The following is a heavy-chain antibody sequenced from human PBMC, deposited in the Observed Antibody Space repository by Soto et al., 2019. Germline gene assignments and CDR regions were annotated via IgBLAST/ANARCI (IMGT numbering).Heavy chain of an antibody. Sequence: QLQLQESGPGLVKPSETLSLTCTVSGGSISSSSYYWGWIRQPPGKGLEWIGSIYYSGSTYYNPSLKSRVTISVDTSKTQFFLKLSSVTAADTAVYYCARLRLGYCSSTSCPRYWGQGTLVTVSS. CDR3: ARLRLGYCSSTSCPRY. V-gene: IGHV4-39*01. D-gene: IGHD2-2*01. J-gene: IGHJ4*02. CDR1: GGSISSSSYY. CDR2: IYYSGST.